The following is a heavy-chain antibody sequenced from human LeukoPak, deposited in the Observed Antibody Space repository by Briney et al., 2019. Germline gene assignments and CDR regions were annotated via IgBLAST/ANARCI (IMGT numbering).Heavy chain of an antibody. CDR3: ARVGDYGGNPYYFDY. D-gene: IGHD4-23*01. J-gene: IGHJ4*02. CDR2: INSDGSST. CDR1: GFTFSSYW. Sequence: PGGSLRLSCAASGFTFSSYWMHWVRQAPGKGLVWVSRINSDGSSTSYADSVKGRFTISRDNAKNTLYLQKNSLRAEDTAVYYCARVGDYGGNPYYFDYWGQGTLVTVSS. V-gene: IGHV3-74*01.